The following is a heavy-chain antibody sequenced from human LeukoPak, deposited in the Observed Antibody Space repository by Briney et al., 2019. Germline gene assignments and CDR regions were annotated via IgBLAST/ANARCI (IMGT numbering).Heavy chain of an antibody. CDR1: GGSISSSSYY. V-gene: IGHV4-39*01. Sequence: PSETLSLTCTVSGGSISSSSYYWGWIRQPPGKGLEWLGSIYYSGSTYYNPSLKSRVTISVDTSKNQFSLKLSSVTAADTAVYYCARRGYSYGYGYFDYWGQGTLVTVSS. D-gene: IGHD5-18*01. J-gene: IGHJ4*02. CDR3: ARRGYSYGYGYFDY. CDR2: IYYSGST.